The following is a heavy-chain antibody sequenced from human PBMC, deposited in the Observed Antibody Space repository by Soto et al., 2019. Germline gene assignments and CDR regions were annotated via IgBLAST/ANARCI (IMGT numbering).Heavy chain of an antibody. V-gene: IGHV1-69*13. CDR3: ARVWQYGSGWYDY. CDR2: IIPIFGTA. D-gene: IGHD6-19*01. J-gene: IGHJ4*02. Sequence: SVKVSCKASGGTFSSYAISWVRQAPGQGLEWMGGIIPIFGTANYAQKFQGRVTITADESTSAAYMELSSLRSEDTAVYYCARVWQYGSGWYDYWGQGTLVTVSS. CDR1: GGTFSSYA.